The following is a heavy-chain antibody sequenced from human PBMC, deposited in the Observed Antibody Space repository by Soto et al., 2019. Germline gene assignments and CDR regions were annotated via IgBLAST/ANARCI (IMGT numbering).Heavy chain of an antibody. Sequence: SETLSLTCAVYGGSFSGYYWSWIRQPPGKGQEWIGEINHSGSTNYNPSLKSRVTISVDTSKNQFSLKLSSVTAADTAVYYCARERAAQLATIFPFDYWGQGTLVTVSS. CDR1: GGSFSGYY. V-gene: IGHV4-34*01. CDR2: INHSGST. D-gene: IGHD5-12*01. J-gene: IGHJ4*02. CDR3: ARERAAQLATIFPFDY.